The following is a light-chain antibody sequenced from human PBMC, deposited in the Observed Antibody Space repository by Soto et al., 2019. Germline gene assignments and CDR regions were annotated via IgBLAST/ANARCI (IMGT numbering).Light chain of an antibody. CDR2: ENN. CDR1: GSNVGHNY. V-gene: IGLV1-51*01. J-gene: IGLJ3*02. CDR3: GTWDNSLSDML. Sequence: QSVLMQPPSVSAAPGQWVTISCSGSGSNVGHNYVSWYQQFPGTAPRLLIYENNKRPSGIPDRFSGSKSGTSATLDIAGLQTGDEADYYCGTWDNSLSDMLFGGGTKVTVL.